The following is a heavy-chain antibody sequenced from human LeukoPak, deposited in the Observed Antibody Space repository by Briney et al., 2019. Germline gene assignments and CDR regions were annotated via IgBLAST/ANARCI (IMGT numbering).Heavy chain of an antibody. CDR3: ARLLPIAAAGGHYFDY. CDR2: IYYRGST. D-gene: IGHD6-13*01. Sequence: SETLSLTCNVSGGSFISGIYYWGWVRQPPGKGLEWIASIYYRGSTYYNQSLKSRVTISVDTSKKQFSLKVTSVTAADTAVYCCARLLPIAAAGGHYFDYWGQGTLVTVSS. CDR1: GGSFISGIYY. V-gene: IGHV4-39*01. J-gene: IGHJ4*02.